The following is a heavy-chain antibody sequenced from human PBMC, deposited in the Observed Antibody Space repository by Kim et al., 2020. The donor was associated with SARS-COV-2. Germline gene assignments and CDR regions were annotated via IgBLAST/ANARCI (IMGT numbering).Heavy chain of an antibody. V-gene: IGHV3-33*01. D-gene: IGHD3-10*01. Sequence: YAGSVRGRFTISRDYSENKVYLQMDSLSAGDTAVYYCARPSSSHFDFWGQGTLVSVSS. J-gene: IGHJ4*02. CDR3: ARPSSSHFDF.